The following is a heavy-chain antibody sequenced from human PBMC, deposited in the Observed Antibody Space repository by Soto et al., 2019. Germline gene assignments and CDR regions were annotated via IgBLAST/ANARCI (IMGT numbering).Heavy chain of an antibody. CDR3: VAGSIIAARPWTPGPLXYY. CDR1: GFTFSSYW. V-gene: IGHV3-74*01. J-gene: IGHJ4*02. Sequence: GGSLRLSCAASGFTFSSYWMHWVRQAPGKGLVWVSRINSDGSSTSYADSVKGRVTISRDNAKNTLYLQMNSLRAEDTAVYYCVAGSIIAARPWTPGPLXYYSGQGTLVTVSS. CDR2: INSDGSST. D-gene: IGHD6-6*01.